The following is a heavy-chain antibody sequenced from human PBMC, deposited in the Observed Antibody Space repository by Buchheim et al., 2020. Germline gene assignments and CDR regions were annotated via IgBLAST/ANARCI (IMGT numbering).Heavy chain of an antibody. V-gene: IGHV3-7*03. CDR3: SRGGFYGGDFDP. CDR2: IKLDGSEK. Sequence: EVQLVESGGGLVQPGGSLRLSCVASGLTFSNDWMTWVRQAPGKGLEWVATIKLDGSEKQYADSVRGRFTISRDNAKNSLYLQMNGLRAEDTAVYHCSRGGFYGGDFDPWGQGTL. D-gene: IGHD4-23*01. J-gene: IGHJ5*02. CDR1: GLTFSNDW.